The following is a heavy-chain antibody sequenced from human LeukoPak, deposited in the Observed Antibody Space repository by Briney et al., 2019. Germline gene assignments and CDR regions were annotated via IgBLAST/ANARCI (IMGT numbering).Heavy chain of an antibody. D-gene: IGHD3-10*01. CDR1: GGSFSGYY. Sequence: PSETLSLTCAVYGGSFSGYYWSWSRQPPGKGLEWIGEINHSGSTNYNPSLKSRVTISVDTSKNQFSLKLSSVTAADTAVYYCARVYGSGSYYKNWFDPWGQGTLVTVSS. CDR2: INHSGST. CDR3: ARVYGSGSYYKNWFDP. V-gene: IGHV4-34*01. J-gene: IGHJ5*02.